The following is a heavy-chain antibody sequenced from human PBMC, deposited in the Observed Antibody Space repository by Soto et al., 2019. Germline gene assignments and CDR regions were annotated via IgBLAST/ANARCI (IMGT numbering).Heavy chain of an antibody. Sequence: GASVNVSCKXSGGTFSSYAISWVRQAPGQGLEWMGGIIPIFGTANYAQKFQGRVTITADESTSTAYMELSSLRSEDTAVYYCASRGARLRTDAFDIWGQGTMVTVSS. D-gene: IGHD4-17*01. CDR3: ASRGARLRTDAFDI. J-gene: IGHJ3*02. V-gene: IGHV1-69*13. CDR2: IIPIFGTA. CDR1: GGTFSSYA.